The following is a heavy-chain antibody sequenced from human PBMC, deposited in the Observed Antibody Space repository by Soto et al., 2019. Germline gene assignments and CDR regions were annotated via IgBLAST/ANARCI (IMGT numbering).Heavy chain of an antibody. CDR2: IKQDGSEK. J-gene: IGHJ6*02. D-gene: IGHD3-10*01. Sequence: GSLRLSCAASGFTFSSYWMSWVRQAPGKGLEWVANIKQDGSEKYYVDSVKGRFTISRDNAKNSLYLQMNSLRAEDTAVYYCARDLGTVHYGSGSYNPGYAYGSEYGMDVWGQGTTVTVSS. CDR1: GFTFSSYW. CDR3: ARDLGTVHYGSGSYNPGYAYGSEYGMDV. V-gene: IGHV3-7*05.